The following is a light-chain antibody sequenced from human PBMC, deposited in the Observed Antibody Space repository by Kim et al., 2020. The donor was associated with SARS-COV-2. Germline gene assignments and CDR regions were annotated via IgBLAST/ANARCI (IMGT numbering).Light chain of an antibody. V-gene: IGLV2-8*01. CDR1: SSDIGGYDY. CDR2: EVR. J-gene: IGLJ1*01. Sequence: QSVTIACTGTSSDIGGYDYVSWYQQHPGKAPKRTIYEVRKRPSGVPDRFSGSKSGNTASLTVSGLQAEDEADYYCGSYAGSNNYVFGTGTKVTVL. CDR3: GSYAGSNNYV.